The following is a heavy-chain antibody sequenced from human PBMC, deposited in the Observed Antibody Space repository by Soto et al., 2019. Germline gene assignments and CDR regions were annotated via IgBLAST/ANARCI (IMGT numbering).Heavy chain of an antibody. CDR2: ISSSTNYI. CDR1: GFTFSSYT. D-gene: IGHD6-13*01. CDR3: ARGVGGSWNDY. Sequence: EVPLVESGGGLVKPGGSLRLSCAASGFTFSSYTMSWVRQAPGKGLEWVSSISSSTNYIYYAGSVKGRFTISRDNAKNSLYLQMNSLRVEDTAVYYCARGVGGSWNDYWGQGTRVTVSS. V-gene: IGHV3-21*06. J-gene: IGHJ4*02.